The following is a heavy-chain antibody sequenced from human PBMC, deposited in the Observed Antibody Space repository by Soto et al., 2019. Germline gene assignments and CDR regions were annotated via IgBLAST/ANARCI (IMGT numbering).Heavy chain of an antibody. CDR1: VFTLSSYG. CDR3: ARGPVYYDSSGTWAFDI. V-gene: IGHV3-33*01. Sequence: GSLRLSCAASVFTLSSYGMHWVRQAPGKGLEWVAVIWYDGSNKYYADSVKGRFTISRDNSKNTLYLQMNSLRAEDTAVYYCARGPVYYDSSGTWAFDIWGQGTMVTVSS. J-gene: IGHJ3*02. D-gene: IGHD3-22*01. CDR2: IWYDGSNK.